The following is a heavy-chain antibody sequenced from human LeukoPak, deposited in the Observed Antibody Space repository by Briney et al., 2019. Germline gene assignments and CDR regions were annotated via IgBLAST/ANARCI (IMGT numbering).Heavy chain of an antibody. D-gene: IGHD3-10*01. CDR2: ISSSSSYI. CDR1: GFTFSSYR. Sequence: SGGSLRLSCAASGFTFSSYRMNWVRQAPGKGLEWVSSISSSSSYIYYADSVKGRFTISRDNAKNSLYLQMNSLRAEDTAVYYCAKDRVTMVRGVIGYWGQGTLVTVSS. J-gene: IGHJ4*02. V-gene: IGHV3-21*01. CDR3: AKDRVTMVRGVIGY.